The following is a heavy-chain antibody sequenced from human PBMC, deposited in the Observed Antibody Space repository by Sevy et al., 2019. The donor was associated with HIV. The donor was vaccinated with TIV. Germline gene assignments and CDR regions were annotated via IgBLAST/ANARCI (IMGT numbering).Heavy chain of an antibody. Sequence: GGSLRLSCAASGFTFSDYYMSWIRQAPGKGLEWVSYISSSSSYTNYADSVKGRFTISRDNAKNSLYLQMNSLRAEDTAVYYFARDGDCSSTSCYDLDYYYYGMDVWGQGTTVTVSS. CDR2: ISSSSSYT. J-gene: IGHJ6*02. V-gene: IGHV3-11*06. D-gene: IGHD2-2*01. CDR1: GFTFSDYY. CDR3: ARDGDCSSTSCYDLDYYYYGMDV.